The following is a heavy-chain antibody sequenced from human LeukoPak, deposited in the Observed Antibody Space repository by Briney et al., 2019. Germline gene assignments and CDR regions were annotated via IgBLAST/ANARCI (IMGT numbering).Heavy chain of an antibody. CDR3: ARHGGFTDYDY. CDR2: INHSGST. D-gene: IGHD4-11*01. CDR1: GGSISSSSYY. Sequence: PSETLSLTCTASGGSISSSSYYWGWIRQPPGKGLEWIGEINHSGSTNYNPSLKSRVTTSVDTSKNQFSLKLSSVTAADTAVYYCARHGGFTDYDYWGQGTLVTVSS. V-gene: IGHV4-39*01. J-gene: IGHJ4*02.